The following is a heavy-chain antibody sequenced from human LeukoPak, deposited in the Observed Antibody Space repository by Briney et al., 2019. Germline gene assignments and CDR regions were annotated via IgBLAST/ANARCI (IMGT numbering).Heavy chain of an antibody. Sequence: VASVKVSCKASGYTFTGYYMHWVRQAPGQGLEWMGWINPNSGGTNYAQKFQGRVTMTRDTSISTAYMELSRLRSDDTAVYYCARDKEVGNYVWGSYPKYYFDYWGQGTLVTVSS. J-gene: IGHJ4*02. V-gene: IGHV1-2*02. CDR2: INPNSGGT. CDR3: ARDKEVGNYVWGSYPKYYFDY. D-gene: IGHD3-16*02. CDR1: GYTFTGYY.